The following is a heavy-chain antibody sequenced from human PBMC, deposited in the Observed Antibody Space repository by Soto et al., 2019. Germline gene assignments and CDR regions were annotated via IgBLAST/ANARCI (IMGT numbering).Heavy chain of an antibody. CDR3: AKGQGYYYDASGYTFDY. D-gene: IGHD3-22*01. V-gene: IGHV3-23*01. CDR2: ISGSAINT. CDR1: GFTFSNYA. Sequence: EVQLLESGGDLVQPGGSLRLSCAASGFTFSNYAMSWFRQAPGKGLEWVSAISGSAINTYYADSVRGRFTISRDNSKNTLYLQMNHLRAADTAVYSCAKGQGYYYDASGYTFDYWGQGTLVTVSS. J-gene: IGHJ4*02.